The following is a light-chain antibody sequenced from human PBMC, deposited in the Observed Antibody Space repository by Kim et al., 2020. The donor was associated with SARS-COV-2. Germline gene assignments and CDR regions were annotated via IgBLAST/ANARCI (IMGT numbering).Light chain of an antibody. J-gene: IGKJ1*01. V-gene: IGKV3-11*01. CDR2: DAS. CDR1: QTFSSH. CDR3: QQRGNWPWT. Sequence: LSPGQRATLSCRASQTFSSHLVLYQQKPGQAPRLLIYDASKRAAGVPARFSGSESGTDFTLTIASLEPEDFAVYYCQQRGNWPWTFGQGTKVEVK.